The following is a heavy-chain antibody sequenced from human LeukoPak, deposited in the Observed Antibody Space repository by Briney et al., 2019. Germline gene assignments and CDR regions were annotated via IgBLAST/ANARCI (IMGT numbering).Heavy chain of an antibody. V-gene: IGHV3-23*01. Sequence: GGSLRLSCTASGFTFSNYAMSWVRQAPGKGLHWVSAISGGGGSTYYTDSVKGRFTISRDNSKNTMYLQMNSLRAEDTAIYYCAKENWGYNWKYDSSGSGINYWGQGTLVTVSS. CDR3: AKENWGYNWKYDSSGSGINY. CDR1: GFTFSNYA. D-gene: IGHD3-22*01. CDR2: ISGGGGST. J-gene: IGHJ4*02.